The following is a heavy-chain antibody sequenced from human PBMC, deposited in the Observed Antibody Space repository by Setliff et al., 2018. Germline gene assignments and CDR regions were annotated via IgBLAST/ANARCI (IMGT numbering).Heavy chain of an antibody. CDR2: IYYRGDT. Sequence: PSETPSLTCTVSGASLSSGTYYWGWIRQPPGKGLEWIGRIYYRGDTYYNASLKGRLTISVDTAQNQFSLRLSSVTAADAAVYFCARESATIGEFPLYYFDKWGQGIPVTVSS. J-gene: IGHJ4*02. V-gene: IGHV4-39*07. CDR1: GASLSSGTYY. CDR3: ARESATIGEFPLYYFDK. D-gene: IGHD3-10*01.